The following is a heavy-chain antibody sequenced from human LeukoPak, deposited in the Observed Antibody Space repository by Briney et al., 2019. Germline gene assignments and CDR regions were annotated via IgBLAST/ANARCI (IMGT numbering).Heavy chain of an antibody. CDR3: ARGGGRPDWYFDL. D-gene: IGHD3-10*01. CDR1: GGSISSYY. V-gene: IGHV4-59*01. J-gene: IGHJ2*01. CDR2: IYYSGST. Sequence: PSETLSLTCIVSGGSISSYYWSWIRQPPGKGLEWLGYIYYSGSTNYNPSLKSRVTISVDMSKSQFSLKLSSVTAADTAVYYCARGGGRPDWYFDLWGRGTLVTVSS.